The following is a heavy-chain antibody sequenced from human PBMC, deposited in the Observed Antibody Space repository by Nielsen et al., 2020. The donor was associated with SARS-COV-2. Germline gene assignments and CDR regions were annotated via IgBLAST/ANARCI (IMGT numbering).Heavy chain of an antibody. V-gene: IGHV3-23*01. CDR3: AKDGVVRGDALDL. CDR1: GFTFNIYA. D-gene: IGHD3-10*01. CDR2: VSASGGST. J-gene: IGHJ3*01. Sequence: GDSLKISCAASGFTFNIYAMAWVRRAPGRGLQWVTGVSASGGSTYYTDSVKGRFSISRDNSKNTLFLQMHSLRVKDTALYYCAKDGVVRGDALDLWGQGTMVTVSS.